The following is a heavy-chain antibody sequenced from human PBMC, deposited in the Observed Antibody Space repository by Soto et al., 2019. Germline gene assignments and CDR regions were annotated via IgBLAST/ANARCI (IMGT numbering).Heavy chain of an antibody. CDR3: ARVPSDPYDSSGHDAFDI. V-gene: IGHV1-8*01. CDR2: MNPNSGNT. D-gene: IGHD3-22*01. J-gene: IGHJ3*02. Sequence: ASVKVSCKASGYTFTSYDINWVRQATGQGLEWMGWMNPNSGNTGYAQKFQGRVTMTRNTSISTAYMELSSLRSEDTAVYYCARVPSDPYDSSGHDAFDIWGQGIMVTVSS. CDR1: GYTFTSYD.